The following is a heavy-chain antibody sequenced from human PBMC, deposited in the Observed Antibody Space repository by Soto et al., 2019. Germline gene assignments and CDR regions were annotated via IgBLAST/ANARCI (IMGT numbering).Heavy chain of an antibody. CDR2: ISSSSSYT. J-gene: IGHJ6*02. D-gene: IGHD3-22*01. Sequence: PGGSLRLSCAASGFTFSDYYMSWIRQAPGKGLEWVSYISSSSSYTNYADSVKGRFTISRDNAKNSLYLQMNSLRAEDTAVYYCARDFHDSSGYYYGPYGMDVWGQGTTVTVSS. CDR1: GFTFSDYY. CDR3: ARDFHDSSGYYYGPYGMDV. V-gene: IGHV3-11*05.